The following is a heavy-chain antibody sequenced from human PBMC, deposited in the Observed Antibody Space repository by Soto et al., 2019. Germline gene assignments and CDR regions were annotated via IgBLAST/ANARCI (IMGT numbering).Heavy chain of an antibody. Sequence: EVQLEESGGALVQPGRSLRLSCAASGFTFDDYAMHRVRQVLGKGLAWVSSISWNSGNIGYADSVKGRFTTSRGNDKTSLYLQMNSLRPEDTALYYCVTSKGGYSYGTPFDYWGQGTLVTVSS. CDR3: VTSKGGYSYGTPFDY. V-gene: IGHV3-9*01. D-gene: IGHD5-18*01. CDR1: GFTFDDYA. CDR2: ISWNSGNI. J-gene: IGHJ4*02.